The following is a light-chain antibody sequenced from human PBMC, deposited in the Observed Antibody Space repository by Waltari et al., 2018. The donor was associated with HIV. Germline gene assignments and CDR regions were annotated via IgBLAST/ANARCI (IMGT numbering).Light chain of an antibody. Sequence: QSVLTQPPSVSGAPGQRVTIPCTGSSSNIGAGYDVHWYQQLPGTAPKLLIYGNNNRPSGVPDRFSGSKSGTSASLAITGLQAEDEADYYCQSYDRTLSVIFGGGTKLTVL. V-gene: IGLV1-40*01. CDR2: GNN. CDR1: SSNIGAGYD. J-gene: IGLJ2*01. CDR3: QSYDRTLSVI.